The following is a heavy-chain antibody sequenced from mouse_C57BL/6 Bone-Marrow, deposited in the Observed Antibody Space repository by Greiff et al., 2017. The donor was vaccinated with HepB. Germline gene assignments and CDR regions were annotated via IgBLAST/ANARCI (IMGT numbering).Heavy chain of an antibody. V-gene: IGHV1-81*01. CDR3: ARRDYYGSSYLAWFAY. Sequence: QVQLQQSGAELARPGASVKLSCKASGYTFTSYGISWVKQRTGQGLEWIGEIYPRSGNTYYNEKFKGKATLTEDKSSSTAYMELRSLTSEDSAVYFCARRDYYGSSYLAWFAYWGQGTLVTVSA. J-gene: IGHJ3*01. CDR1: GYTFTSYG. D-gene: IGHD1-1*01. CDR2: IYPRSGNT.